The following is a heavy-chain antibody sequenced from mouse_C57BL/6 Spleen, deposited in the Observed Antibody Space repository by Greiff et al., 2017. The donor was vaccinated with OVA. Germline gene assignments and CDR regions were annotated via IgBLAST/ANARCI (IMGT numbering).Heavy chain of an antibody. CDR1: GYAFSSSW. V-gene: IGHV1-82*01. CDR3: ARDIRSDDYDSWFAY. CDR2: IYPGDGDN. J-gene: IGHJ3*01. D-gene: IGHD2-4*01. Sequence: QVQLQQSGPELVKPGASVKISCKASGYAFSSSWMNWVKQRPGKGLEWIGRIYPGDGDNNYNGKFKGKATLTADKASSTAYMQLSSLTSEDSAVYFCARDIRSDDYDSWFAYWGQGTLVTVSS.